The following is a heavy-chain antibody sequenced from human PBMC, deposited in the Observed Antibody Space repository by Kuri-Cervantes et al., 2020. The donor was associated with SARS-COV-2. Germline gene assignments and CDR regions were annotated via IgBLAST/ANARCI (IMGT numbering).Heavy chain of an antibody. CDR3: ARDPNANHNNWFDP. J-gene: IGHJ5*02. D-gene: IGHD4/OR15-4a*01. Sequence: SETLSLTCTVSGGSLSLHYWSWIRQPPGKGLEWIGYIYYSGSTNYNPSLKSRVTISVDTSKNQFSLKLSSVTAADTAVYYCARDPNANHNNWFDPWGQGTLVTVSS. CDR2: IYYSGST. CDR1: GGSLSLHY. V-gene: IGHV4-59*11.